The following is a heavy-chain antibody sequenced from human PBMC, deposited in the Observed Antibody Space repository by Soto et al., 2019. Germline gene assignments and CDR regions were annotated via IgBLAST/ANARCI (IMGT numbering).Heavy chain of an antibody. CDR3: ARGMTPPGAPAWYYFDS. V-gene: IGHV4-4*07. CDR1: GASIAGSSY. D-gene: IGHD2-8*02. J-gene: IGHJ4*02. CDR2: FSLSGTT. Sequence: ASETLSLTCIVSGASIAGSSYWSWIRQPAGKGLEWIGRFSLSGTTNYSPSLRSRVTMSADVSKNQFSLRLTSVTAADTALYYCARGMTPPGAPAWYYFDSWGQGTLVTVSS.